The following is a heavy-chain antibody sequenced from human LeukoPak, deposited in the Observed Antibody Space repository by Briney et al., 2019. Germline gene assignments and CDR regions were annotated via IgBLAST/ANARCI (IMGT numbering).Heavy chain of an antibody. CDR2: INPNSGGT. V-gene: IGHV1-2*02. CDR1: GYTFTHHY. Sequence: ASLKVSCKASGYTFTHHYIHWVRQAPGQGLEWMGWINPNSGGTNYAQKFQGRVTMTRGTSISTAYMELSSLRSDDTAVYYCARALPMFRGLTSWDYWGQGTLVIVSS. CDR3: ARALPMFRGLTSWDY. D-gene: IGHD3-10*01. J-gene: IGHJ4*02.